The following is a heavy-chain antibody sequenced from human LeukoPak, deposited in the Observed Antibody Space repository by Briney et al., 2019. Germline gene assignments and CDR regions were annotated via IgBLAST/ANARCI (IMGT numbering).Heavy chain of an antibody. CDR1: GFTFSSYG. J-gene: IGHJ4*02. Sequence: PGGSLRLSCAASGFTFSSYGMHWVRQAPGKGLEWVAFIRYDGSNKYYADSVKGRFTISRDNSKNTLYLQMNSLRAEDTAVYYCAKDPGVRGEEGRPFDYWGQGTLVTVSS. V-gene: IGHV3-30*02. D-gene: IGHD3-10*01. CDR3: AKDPGVRGEEGRPFDY. CDR2: IRYDGSNK.